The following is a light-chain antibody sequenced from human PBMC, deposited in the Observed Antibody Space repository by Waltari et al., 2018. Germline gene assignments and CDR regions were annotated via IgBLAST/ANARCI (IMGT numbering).Light chain of an antibody. J-gene: IGKJ1*01. CDR2: HAS. Sequence: GERATLACSASQSLGIYVAWYQQKPGRAPRLLIYHASSRATGVPDRFSGSGSGTDFSLTISRLEPEDFAVYYCQHYVSLPVTFGQGTKVEIK. CDR1: QSLGIY. V-gene: IGKV3-20*01. CDR3: QHYVSLPVT.